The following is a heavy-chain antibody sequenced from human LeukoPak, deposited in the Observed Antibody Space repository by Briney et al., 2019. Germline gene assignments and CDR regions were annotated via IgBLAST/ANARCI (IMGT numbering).Heavy chain of an antibody. D-gene: IGHD6-13*01. CDR1: GGSISSSSYY. CDR2: IYYSGST. V-gene: IGHV4-39*07. CDR3: ARGGWSYSSSWYPFDY. Sequence: SETLSLTCTVSGGSISSSSYYWGWIRQPPGKGLEWIGSIYYSGSTYYNPSLKSRVTISVDTSKNQFSLKLSSVTAADTAVYYCARGGWSYSSSWYPFDYWGQGTLVTVSS. J-gene: IGHJ4*02.